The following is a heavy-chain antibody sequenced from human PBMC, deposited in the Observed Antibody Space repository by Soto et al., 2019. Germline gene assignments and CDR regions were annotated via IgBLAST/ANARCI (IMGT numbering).Heavy chain of an antibody. D-gene: IGHD3-16*01. CDR1: GYTFSTYD. CDR2: VNANSGNA. J-gene: IGHJ4*02. V-gene: IGHV1-8*01. Sequence: QVQLVQSGAEVRWPGASVKVSCEASGYTFSTYDINWVRQAPGQGLEWMGWVNANSGNAGYAQKFQGRVTMTTSSSXXTAYMELNSLRSEDTAVYYCARGWGRWPHEKPGDYWGQGTLVTVSS. CDR3: ARGWGRWPHEKPGDY.